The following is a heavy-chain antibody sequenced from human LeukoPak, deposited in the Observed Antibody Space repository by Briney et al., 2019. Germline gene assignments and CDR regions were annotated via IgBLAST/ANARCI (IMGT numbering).Heavy chain of an antibody. D-gene: IGHD1-26*01. J-gene: IGHJ6*03. Sequence: PSETLSLTCTVSGGSISSGGYYWSWIRQHPGKGLEWIGYIYYSGSTYYNPSLKSRVTISVDTSKNQFSLKLSSVTAADTAVYYCARVEGVGATYPFYFYYMDVWGKGTTVTVSS. V-gene: IGHV4-31*03. CDR1: GGSISSGGYY. CDR2: IYYSGST. CDR3: ARVEGVGATYPFYFYYMDV.